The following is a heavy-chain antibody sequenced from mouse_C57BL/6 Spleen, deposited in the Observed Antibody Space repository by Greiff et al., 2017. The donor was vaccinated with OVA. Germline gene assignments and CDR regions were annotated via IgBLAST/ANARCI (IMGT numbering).Heavy chain of an antibody. CDR1: GYSITSGYD. CDR3: ARGGWSYWYFDV. V-gene: IGHV3-1*01. J-gene: IGHJ1*03. D-gene: IGHD3-3*01. CDR2: ISYSGST. Sequence: EVQLQESGPGMVKPSQSLSLTCTVTGYSITSGYDWHWIRHFPGNKLEWMGYISYSGSTNYNPSLKSRISITHDTSKNHFFLKLNSVTTEDTATYYCARGGWSYWYFDVWGTGTTVTVSS.